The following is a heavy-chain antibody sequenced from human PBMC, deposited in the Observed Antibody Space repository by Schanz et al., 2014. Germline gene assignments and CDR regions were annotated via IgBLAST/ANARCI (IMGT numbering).Heavy chain of an antibody. D-gene: IGHD3-9*01. CDR2: INPSSGTT. Sequence: QVQLVQSAPEVKKPGASVKVSCKASGYSFTTYGLNWVRQAPGQGPEWMGKINPSSGTTRIAQNFQGRLIMTTDTSTTTVYMELRGLRSDDTAVYYCARETTIITGGAFDVWGQGTMVTVSS. CDR3: ARETTIITGGAFDV. CDR1: GYSFTTYG. J-gene: IGHJ3*01. V-gene: IGHV1-18*01.